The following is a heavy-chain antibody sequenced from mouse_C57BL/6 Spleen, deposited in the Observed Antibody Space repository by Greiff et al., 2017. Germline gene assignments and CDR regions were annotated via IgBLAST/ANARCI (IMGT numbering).Heavy chain of an antibody. J-gene: IGHJ2*02. CDR2: MRSKSSNYAT. V-gene: IGHV10-3*01. Sequence: EVKLVESGGGLVQPKGSLKLSCASSGFTFNTYAMHWVRQAPGKGLEWVARMRSKSSNYATYYADSVRDRFTISIDNSHSMLYLQMNNLKTEDTDMYYCIREELGLDYWRQGTSLTVST. D-gene: IGHD4-1*01. CDR1: GFTFNTYA. CDR3: IREELGLDY.